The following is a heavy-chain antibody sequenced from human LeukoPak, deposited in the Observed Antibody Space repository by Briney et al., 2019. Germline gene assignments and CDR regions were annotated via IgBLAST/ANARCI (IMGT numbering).Heavy chain of an antibody. D-gene: IGHD3-10*01. CDR2: ISYDGSNK. V-gene: IGHV3-30*18. CDR3: AKVGYYGSGSSYYYYGMDV. J-gene: IGHJ6*02. CDR1: GFTFSSYG. Sequence: GGSLRLSCAASGFTFSSYGMHWVRQAPGKGLEWVAVISYDGSNKYYADSVKGRFTISRDNSKNTLYLQMNSLRAEDTAVYYCAKVGYYGSGSSYYYYGMDVWGQGTTVTVSS.